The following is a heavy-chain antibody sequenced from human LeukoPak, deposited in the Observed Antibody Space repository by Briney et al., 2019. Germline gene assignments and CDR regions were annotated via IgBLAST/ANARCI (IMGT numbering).Heavy chain of an antibody. CDR3: AKGEYSRTSYYHYYMDA. D-gene: IGHD6-6*01. CDR2: SHYSGDT. CDR1: SVSISSHD. Sequence: SSETLSLTCTVSSVSISSHDWSWIRQSPGKGLEWIGYSHYSGDTSYNPSLKSRVTISLDTSKNQFSLRLSSVTAADTAVYFCAKGEYSRTSYYHYYMDAWGKGTTVTVSS. V-gene: IGHV4-59*11. J-gene: IGHJ6*03.